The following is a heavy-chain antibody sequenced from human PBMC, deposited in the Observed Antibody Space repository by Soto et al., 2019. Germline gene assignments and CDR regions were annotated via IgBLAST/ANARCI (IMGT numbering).Heavy chain of an antibody. V-gene: IGHV1-2*02. CDR3: ARWDDHGDYVLGFDP. D-gene: IGHD4-17*01. CDR1: GYTFTGCY. J-gene: IGHJ5*02. CDR2: INPNSGGT. Sequence: ASVKVSCKASGYTFTGCYMHWVRQAPGQGLEWMGWINPNSGGTNYAQKFQGRVTMTRDTSISTAYMELSRLRSDDTAVYYCARWDDHGDYVLGFDPWGQGTLVTVSS.